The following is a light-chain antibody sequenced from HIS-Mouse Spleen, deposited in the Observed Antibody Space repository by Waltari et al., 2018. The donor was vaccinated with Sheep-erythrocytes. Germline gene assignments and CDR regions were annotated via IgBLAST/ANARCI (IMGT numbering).Light chain of an antibody. V-gene: IGLV3-1*01. J-gene: IGLJ2*01. CDR1: KLGDKY. Sequence: SYELTQPPSVSVSPGQTASITCPGHKLGDKYACWYQQKPGQSPVLVIYQDSKRPSGIPERFSGSNSGNTATLTISGTQAMDEADYYCQAWDSSTAVVFGGGTKLTVL. CDR3: QAWDSSTAVV. CDR2: QDS.